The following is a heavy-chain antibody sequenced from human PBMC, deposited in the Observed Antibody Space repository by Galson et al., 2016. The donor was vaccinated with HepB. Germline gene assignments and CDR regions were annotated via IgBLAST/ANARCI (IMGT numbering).Heavy chain of an antibody. Sequence: SLRLSCAASGFTFSSYAMSWVRQAPGKGLEWVSSISGSGHSTYYADSVKGRFTISRDNSKNTLCLQMNSLRADDTAVYYCAKSGGDGYNHWYFDLWGRGTLVTVSS. V-gene: IGHV3-23*01. J-gene: IGHJ2*01. CDR2: ISGSGHST. CDR1: GFTFSSYA. CDR3: AKSGGDGYNHWYFDL. D-gene: IGHD5-24*01.